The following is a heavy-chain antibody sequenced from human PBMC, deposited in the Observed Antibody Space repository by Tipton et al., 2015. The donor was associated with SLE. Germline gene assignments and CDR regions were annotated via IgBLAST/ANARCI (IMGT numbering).Heavy chain of an antibody. V-gene: IGHV3-30*04. CDR1: EFTFSSYA. CDR3: ARGQVRGGGNWFDP. J-gene: IGHJ5*02. CDR2: ISYDGSNK. D-gene: IGHD3-10*01. Sequence: SLRLSCAASEFTFSSYAMHWVRQAPGKGLEWVPVISYDGSNKYYADSVKGRFTISRDNSKNTLYLQMNSLRAEDTAVYYCARGQVRGGGNWFDPWGQGTLVTVSS.